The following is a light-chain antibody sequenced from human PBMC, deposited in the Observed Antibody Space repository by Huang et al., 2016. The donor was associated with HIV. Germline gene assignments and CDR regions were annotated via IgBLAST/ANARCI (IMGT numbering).Light chain of an antibody. CDR1: QSVLYTSNNKSY. J-gene: IGKJ4*01. V-gene: IGKV4-1*01. Sequence: DIVMTQSPDSLAVSLGERATINCKSSQSVLYTSNNKSYLRWYQQKPGQPPKLLIYWASTRESGVPDRFSGSGSGTDFTLTSRSLRAEDVAVYYCQQYHSTPLTFGGGTKVEIK. CDR2: WAS. CDR3: QQYHSTPLT.